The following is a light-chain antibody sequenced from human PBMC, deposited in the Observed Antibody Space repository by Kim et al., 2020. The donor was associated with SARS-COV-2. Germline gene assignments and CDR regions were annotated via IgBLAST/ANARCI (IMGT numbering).Light chain of an antibody. CDR3: QAWDSSTAEV. J-gene: IGLJ3*02. CDR2: QDS. V-gene: IGLV3-1*01. CDR1: KLGDKG. Sequence: VSPGQTASRTGGREKLGDKGACWCQQKPGESPGRVIYQDSKRPSGIPERFSGANAGNTAALTISGTQAMDEADYYCQAWDSSTAEVFGGGTQLTVL.